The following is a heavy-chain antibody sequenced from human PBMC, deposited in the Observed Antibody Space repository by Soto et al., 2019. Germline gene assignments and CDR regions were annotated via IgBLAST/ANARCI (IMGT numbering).Heavy chain of an antibody. V-gene: IGHV3-23*01. J-gene: IGHJ4*02. Sequence: EVQLLESGGGLVQPGGSLRLSCAASGFTFSNYAMSWVRQAPGKGLEWVSAISGSGGSTYYADSVKGRFTISRDNSKNTLYLQMNSLRAEDTAVYYCAKDLGHDFWSGYYGFDYWGQGTLVTVSS. CDR1: GFTFSNYA. D-gene: IGHD3-3*01. CDR2: ISGSGGST. CDR3: AKDLGHDFWSGYYGFDY.